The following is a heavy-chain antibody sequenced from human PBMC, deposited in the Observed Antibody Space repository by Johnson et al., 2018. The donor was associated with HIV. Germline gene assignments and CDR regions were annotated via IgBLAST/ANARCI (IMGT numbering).Heavy chain of an antibody. J-gene: IGHJ3*02. D-gene: IGHD2-15*01. CDR1: GFSVSSNY. CDR3: ATPAGKMIFVVDDSFHI. V-gene: IGHV3-11*04. CDR2: ISSSGTTK. Sequence: QVQLVESGGGLIQPGGSLRLACAASGFSVSSNYMSWVRQAPGKGLEWVAYISSSGTTKGYAESVRGRFTISRDNDKNLVYLQMNRRGVEDTVVYYCATPAGKMIFVVDDSFHIWGQGTTVTVSS.